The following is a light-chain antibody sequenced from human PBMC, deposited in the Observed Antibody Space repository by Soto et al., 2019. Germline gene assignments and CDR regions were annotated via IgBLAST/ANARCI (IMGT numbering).Light chain of an antibody. CDR1: SSDVGGYNY. CDR2: DVT. J-gene: IGLJ2*01. Sequence: QSVLTQPASVSGSPGQSITISCTGTSSDVGGYNYVSWYQQHPGKAPKLMIYDVTNRPSGVSNRFSGSKSGNTASLTISGLQDEDEAEYYCSSYTSSSTLVVFGGGTQLIVL. CDR3: SSYTSSSTLVV. V-gene: IGLV2-14*01.